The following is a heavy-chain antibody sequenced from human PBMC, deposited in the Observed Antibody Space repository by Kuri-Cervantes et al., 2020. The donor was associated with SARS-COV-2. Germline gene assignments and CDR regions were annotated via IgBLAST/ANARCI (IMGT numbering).Heavy chain of an antibody. J-gene: IGHJ5*02. CDR1: GYRFTSNY. Sequence: ASVKVSCKASGYRFTSNYMHWVRQAPGQGLEWMGIINPSEGYTTYAQKFQGRVTMTRDTSTSTVYMELSSLTSDDTAVYYCARDQSSSWYNWFDPWGPGTLVTVS. D-gene: IGHD6-13*01. CDR2: INPSEGYT. V-gene: IGHV1-46*01. CDR3: ARDQSSSWYNWFDP.